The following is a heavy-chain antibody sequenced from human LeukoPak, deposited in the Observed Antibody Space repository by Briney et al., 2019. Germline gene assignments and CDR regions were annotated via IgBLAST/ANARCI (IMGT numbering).Heavy chain of an antibody. V-gene: IGHV7-4-1*02. CDR2: INTNTGNP. J-gene: IGHJ5*02. D-gene: IGHD3-3*01. Sequence: ASVKVSCKASGYTFTSYAMNWVRQAPGQGLEWMGWINTNTGNPTYAQGFTGRFVFSLDTSVSTAYLQISSLKAEDTAVYYCARRAVYYDFWSREGNWFDPWGQGTLVTVSS. CDR3: ARRAVYYDFWSREGNWFDP. CDR1: GYTFTSYA.